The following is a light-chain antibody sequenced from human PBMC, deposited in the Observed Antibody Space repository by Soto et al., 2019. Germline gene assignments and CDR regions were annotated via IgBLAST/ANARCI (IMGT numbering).Light chain of an antibody. V-gene: IGKV3D-15*01. CDR1: QSVSTK. CDR2: GAS. Sequence: MVMTQSPATLSVSPGERATLSCRASQSVSTKLAWYQHKPGQATRLLIYGASNRATGIPARFSGSGSGTDFTLTISSLQSEDFAVYYFHTYTNWPYTFGTENRVHI. CDR3: HTYTNWPYT. J-gene: IGKJ3*01.